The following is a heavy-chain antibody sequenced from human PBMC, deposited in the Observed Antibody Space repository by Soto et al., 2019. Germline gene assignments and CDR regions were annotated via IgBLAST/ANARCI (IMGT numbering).Heavy chain of an antibody. V-gene: IGHV4-59*01. Sequence: SETLSLTCTVSGGSISSYYWSWIRQPPGKGLEWIGYIYYSGSTNYNPSLKSRVTISVDTSKNQFSLKLSSVTAADTAVYYCARGPVLRYFDWGWDNYYYYYMDVWGKGTTVTVSS. J-gene: IGHJ6*03. CDR3: ARGPVLRYFDWGWDNYYYYYMDV. D-gene: IGHD3-9*01. CDR1: GGSISSYY. CDR2: IYYSGST.